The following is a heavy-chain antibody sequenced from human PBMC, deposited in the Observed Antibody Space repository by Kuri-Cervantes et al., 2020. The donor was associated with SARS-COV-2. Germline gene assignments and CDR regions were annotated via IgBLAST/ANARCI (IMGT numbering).Heavy chain of an antibody. CDR1: GFTVSTSY. CDR2: ISAAGGTT. J-gene: IGHJ4*02. Sequence: GGSLRLSCAASGFTVSTSYLSWVRQAPGKGLERVSAISAAGGTTYYADSVKGRFTMSRDNSENTLYLQMNSLRAEDTAVYYCAKNPGTSRSNYFDYWGQGALVTVSS. V-gene: IGHV3-23*01. CDR3: AKNPGTSRSNYFDY.